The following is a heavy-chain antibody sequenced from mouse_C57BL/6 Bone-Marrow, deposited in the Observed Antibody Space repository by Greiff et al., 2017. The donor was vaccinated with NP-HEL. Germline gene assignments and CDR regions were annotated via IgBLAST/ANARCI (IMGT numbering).Heavy chain of an antibody. Sequence: VQLQQSGPELVKPGASVKMSCKASGYTFTDYNMHWVKQSHGKSLEWIGYINPNNGGTSYNQKFKGKATLTVNKSSSTAYMELRSMTSEDSAVYYCERRWYDGGYAMDYWGQGTSVTVSS. J-gene: IGHJ4*01. CDR1: GYTFTDYN. D-gene: IGHD2-14*01. V-gene: IGHV1-22*01. CDR3: ERRWYDGGYAMDY. CDR2: INPNNGGT.